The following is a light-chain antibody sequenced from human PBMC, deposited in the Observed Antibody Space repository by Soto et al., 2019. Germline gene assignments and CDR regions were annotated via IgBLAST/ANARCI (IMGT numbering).Light chain of an antibody. J-gene: IGKJ1*01. V-gene: IGKV1-5*01. CDR2: DAS. Sequence: DIHTTQFPSTPTASVGDRVTITCRASQSISNWLAWYQQKPGKAPKLLMSDASSLESGAPSRFSGSGSGTEFTLIISSLQPDDFATYYRQQYNSYWTFGQGTKVDIK. CDR3: QQYNSYWT. CDR1: QSISNW.